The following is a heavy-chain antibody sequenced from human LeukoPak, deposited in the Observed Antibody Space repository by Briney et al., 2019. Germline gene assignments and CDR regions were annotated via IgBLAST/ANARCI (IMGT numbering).Heavy chain of an antibody. V-gene: IGHV1-8*01. J-gene: IGHJ4*02. Sequence: GASVKVSCKASGYTFTSYDINWVRQATGQGLEWMGWMNPNSGNTGYAQKFQGRVTMTRNTSISTAYMELSSLRSEDTAVYYCARGPARRGDCSSTSCPYYFDYWGQGTLVTVSS. CDR3: ARGPARRGDCSSTSCPYYFDY. D-gene: IGHD2-2*01. CDR2: MNPNSGNT. CDR1: GYTFTSYD.